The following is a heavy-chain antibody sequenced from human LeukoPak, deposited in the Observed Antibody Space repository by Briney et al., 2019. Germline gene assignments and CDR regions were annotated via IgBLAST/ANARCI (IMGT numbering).Heavy chain of an antibody. J-gene: IGHJ4*02. D-gene: IGHD6-19*01. CDR2: IKSKADGETT. CDR1: GLTFSDAW. Sequence: GGSLRLSCAASGLTFSDAWMSWVRQAPGKGLGWVGRIKSKADGETTYYVAPVKGRFTISRDDSKNILSLQMNSLKTEDTAVYYCTTDFKVQWLVHYWGQGTLVTVSS. CDR3: TTDFKVQWLVHY. V-gene: IGHV3-15*01.